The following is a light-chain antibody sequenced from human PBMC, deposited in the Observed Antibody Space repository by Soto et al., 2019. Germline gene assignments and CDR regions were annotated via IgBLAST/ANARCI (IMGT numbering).Light chain of an antibody. J-gene: IGKJ2*01. CDR3: QQYYSSPYT. Sequence: DIVMTQSPDSLAVSLGERATINCKSSQSVLDSSNNKKNLAWYQQKPGQSPKLLIYCASTRESGVPDRFSGSRSGIYFTLTISSRQAEDVAVYDCQQYYSSPYTFGQGTKLEIK. CDR2: CAS. V-gene: IGKV4-1*01. CDR1: QSVLDSSNNKKN.